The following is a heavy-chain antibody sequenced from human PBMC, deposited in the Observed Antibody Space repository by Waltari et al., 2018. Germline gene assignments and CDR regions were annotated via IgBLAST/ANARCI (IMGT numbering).Heavy chain of an antibody. J-gene: IGHJ4*02. CDR2: RKKDGTGE. V-gene: IGHV3-7*03. D-gene: IGHD6-19*01. Sequence: QLIESGGGWAQPGGSLRLSCAASGFPFGGDWMTWVRPAPGKGLVGVATRKKDGTGEAYVDSGKGRFIISRDNAKKLLFLQMSSLRAEDTAMYYCARWQWARNEFWGQGTVVTVSS. CDR3: ARWQWARNEF. CDR1: GFPFGGDW.